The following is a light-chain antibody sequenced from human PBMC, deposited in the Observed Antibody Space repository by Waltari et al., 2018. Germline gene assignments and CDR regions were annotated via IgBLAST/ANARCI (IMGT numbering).Light chain of an antibody. CDR1: QSVSNI. V-gene: IGKV1-39*01. J-gene: IGKJ1*01. CDR3: QQSYTTPPT. Sequence: DIQMTQSPSSLSASVGDRVTITCRASQSVSNILNWFQQKPGKAPKPLIYAASSLQSGVPSRFSGSGSGTDFTLTISSLQLEDFATDYCQQSYTTPPTFGQGTKVEIK. CDR2: AAS.